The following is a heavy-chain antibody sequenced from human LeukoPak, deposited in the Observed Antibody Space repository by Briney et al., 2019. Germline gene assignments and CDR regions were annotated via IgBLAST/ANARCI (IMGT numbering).Heavy chain of an antibody. CDR2: INHSGGT. D-gene: IGHD3-10*01. CDR1: GGSISDYY. V-gene: IGHV4-34*01. J-gene: IGHJ3*02. CDR3: ARRAGRYRLLDI. Sequence: SETLSPTCTVSGGSISDYYWSWIRQPPGKGLEWIGEINHSGGTNYNPSLKSRVTISLDTSKNHFSLKLTSVTAADTAVYYCARRAGRYRLLDIWGQGTMVTVSS.